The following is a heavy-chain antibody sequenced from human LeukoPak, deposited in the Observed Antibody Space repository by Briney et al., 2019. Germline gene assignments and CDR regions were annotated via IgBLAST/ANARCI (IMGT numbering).Heavy chain of an antibody. V-gene: IGHV3-21*01. J-gene: IGHJ4*02. CDR3: AREGYYYDSSGYYGFDY. D-gene: IGHD3-22*01. CDR2: ISSSSSYI. Sequence: GGSLRLSRAASGFTFSSYSMNWVRQAPGKGLEWVSSISSSSSYITYADSVKGRFTISRDNAKNSLYLQMNSLRAEDTAVYYCAREGYYYDSSGYYGFDYWGQGTLVTVSS. CDR1: GFTFSSYS.